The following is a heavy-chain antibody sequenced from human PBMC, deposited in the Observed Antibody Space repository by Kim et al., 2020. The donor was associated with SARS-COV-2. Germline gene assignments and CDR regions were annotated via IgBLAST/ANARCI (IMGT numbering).Heavy chain of an antibody. CDR2: SNPNTGGT. D-gene: IGHD2-15*01. CDR3: ARGGGGGYYGMDV. J-gene: IGHJ6*02. V-gene: IGHV1-2*02. CDR1: GYTFTGYF. Sequence: ASVKVSCKASGYTFTGYFMHWVRQAPGQGLEWMGWSNPNTGGTNYAQKFQGRVTMTRDTSISTAYMELSRLRSDDTAVYYCARGGGGGYYGMDVWGQGTTVTVSS.